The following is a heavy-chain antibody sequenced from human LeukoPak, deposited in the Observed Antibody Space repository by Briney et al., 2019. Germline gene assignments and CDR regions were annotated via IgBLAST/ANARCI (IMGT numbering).Heavy chain of an antibody. Sequence: GGSLRLSCAASGFTFGSFNMNWVRQAPGKGLEWISSITSSSAYIYYADSVKGRFTVSRDNAKESLYLQMNSLRAEDTAVYYCARGPGSTSGYYFDYWGQGTLVTVSS. CDR3: ARGPGSTSGYYFDY. V-gene: IGHV3-21*01. D-gene: IGHD3-9*01. J-gene: IGHJ4*02. CDR1: GFTFGSFN. CDR2: ITSSSAYI.